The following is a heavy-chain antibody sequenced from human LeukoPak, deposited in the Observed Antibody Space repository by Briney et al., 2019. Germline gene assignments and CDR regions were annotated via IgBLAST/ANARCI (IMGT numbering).Heavy chain of an antibody. CDR3: AKDLAVAGDDAFDI. V-gene: IGHV3-9*03. CDR2: ISWNSGSI. CDR1: GFTFYDYA. D-gene: IGHD6-19*01. Sequence: PGGSLRLSCAASGFTFYDYAMHWVRHAPGKGLEWVSGISWNSGSIGYADSVKGRFTISRDNAKNSLYLQMNSLRAEDMALYYCAKDLAVAGDDAFDIWGQGTMVTVSS. J-gene: IGHJ3*02.